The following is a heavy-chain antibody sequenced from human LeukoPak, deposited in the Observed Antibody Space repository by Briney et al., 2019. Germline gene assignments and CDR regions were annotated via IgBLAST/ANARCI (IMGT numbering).Heavy chain of an antibody. D-gene: IGHD6-19*01. CDR2: IFHSGRT. Sequence: SETVSLTCTVSGFSISSGYFWGWIRPPPGKGLEWIAIIFHSGRTYYNPSLKGRVTISVDTSKNKVYLKLSSLTPRDTAVYYCARETEKQWQYWGQGTLVTASS. V-gene: IGHV4-38-2*02. J-gene: IGHJ3*01. CDR1: GFSISSGYF. CDR3: ARETEKQWQY.